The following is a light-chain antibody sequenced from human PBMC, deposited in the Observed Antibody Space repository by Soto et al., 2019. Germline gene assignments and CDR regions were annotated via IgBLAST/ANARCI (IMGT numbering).Light chain of an antibody. CDR1: TSNIGSNH. J-gene: IGLJ1*01. Sequence: QSVLTQPPSASGTPGQRVTISCSGSTSNIGSNHVYWYQQLPGAAPKLLIFRDNQRPSGVSDRFSGSRSGTSASLAISGLRSEDEGDYYCVSWDDSLSGLVFGTGTKATVL. CDR3: VSWDDSLSGLV. CDR2: RDN. V-gene: IGLV1-47*01.